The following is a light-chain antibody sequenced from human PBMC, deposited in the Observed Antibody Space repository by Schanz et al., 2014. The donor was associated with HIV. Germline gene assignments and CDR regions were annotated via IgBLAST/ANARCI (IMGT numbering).Light chain of an antibody. CDR3: AAWDDSLSGLV. CDR1: SSNIGSNT. J-gene: IGLJ2*01. V-gene: IGLV1-44*01. CDR2: TNN. Sequence: QSLLTQPPSVSGAPGQRVTISCSGSSSNIGSNTVNWYQQLPGTAPKLLIYTNNQRPSGVPDRFSGSKSGTSASLAISGLRSEDEADYFCAAWDDSLSGLVFGGGTKLTVL.